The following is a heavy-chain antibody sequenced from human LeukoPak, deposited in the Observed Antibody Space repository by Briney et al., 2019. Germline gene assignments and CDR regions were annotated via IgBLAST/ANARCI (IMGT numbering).Heavy chain of an antibody. J-gene: IGHJ4*02. CDR2: MNANSGKT. Sequence: ASVRVSCKASGYTFTSYDINCVRQATGQGLEWMGWMNANSGKTGYAQKFQGRVTMTRNTSISTAYMELSSLRSEDTAVFYCTRAYTAIVLDYWGQGTLVTVSS. D-gene: IGHD5-18*01. CDR3: TRAYTAIVLDY. V-gene: IGHV1-8*01. CDR1: GYTFTSYD.